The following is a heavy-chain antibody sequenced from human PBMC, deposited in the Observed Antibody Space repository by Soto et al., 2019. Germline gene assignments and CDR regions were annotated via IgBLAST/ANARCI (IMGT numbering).Heavy chain of an antibody. Sequence: SETLSLTCTVSGGSISSGDYYWSWIRQPPGKGLEWIGYIYYSGSTYYNPSLKSRVTISVDTSKNQFSLKLSSVTAADTAVYYCARATGGYCTNGVCYDNWFDPWGQGTLVTVSS. V-gene: IGHV4-30-4*01. D-gene: IGHD2-8*01. J-gene: IGHJ5*02. CDR1: GGSISSGDYY. CDR3: ARATGGYCTNGVCYDNWFDP. CDR2: IYYSGST.